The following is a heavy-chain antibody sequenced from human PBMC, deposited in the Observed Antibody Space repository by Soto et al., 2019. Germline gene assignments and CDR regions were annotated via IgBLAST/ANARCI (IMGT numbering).Heavy chain of an antibody. Sequence: GKGLEWIGYIYRSGSTKYNICRKSRLTVSVDTSKNQFSVKLSAVTAADTAVYYCARTLDYGHMDVWGKGTTVTV. V-gene: IGHV4-61*10. CDR2: IYRSGST. CDR3: ARTLDYGHMDV. J-gene: IGHJ6*03. D-gene: IGHD3-16*01.